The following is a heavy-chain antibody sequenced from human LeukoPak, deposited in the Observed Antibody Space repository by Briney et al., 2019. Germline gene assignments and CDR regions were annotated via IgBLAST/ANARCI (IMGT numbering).Heavy chain of an antibody. CDR3: ARGRLSSRYCSSTSCYRESY. Sequence: RPSETLSLTCAVYGGSFSGYYWSWIRQPPGKGLEWIGEINHSGSTNYNPFLKSRVTISVDTSKNQFSLKLSSVTAADTAVYYCARGRLSSRYCSSTSCYRESYWGQGTLVTVSS. CDR1: GGSFSGYY. CDR2: INHSGST. D-gene: IGHD2-2*01. J-gene: IGHJ4*02. V-gene: IGHV4-34*01.